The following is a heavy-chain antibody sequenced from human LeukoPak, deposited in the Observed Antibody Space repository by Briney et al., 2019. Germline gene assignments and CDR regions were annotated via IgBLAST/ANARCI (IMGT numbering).Heavy chain of an antibody. J-gene: IGHJ6*03. Sequence: SETLSLTCTVSGGSISSSSYYWGWIRQPPGKGLEWIGSIYYSGSTNYNPSLKSRVTISVDTSKNQFSLKLSSVTAADTAVYYCARRIGRIAHMDVWGKGTTVTISS. D-gene: IGHD6-13*01. CDR2: IYYSGST. CDR3: ARRIGRIAHMDV. V-gene: IGHV4-39*07. CDR1: GGSISSSSYY.